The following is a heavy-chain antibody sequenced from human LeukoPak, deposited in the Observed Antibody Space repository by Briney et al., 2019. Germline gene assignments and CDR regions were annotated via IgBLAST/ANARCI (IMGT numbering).Heavy chain of an antibody. V-gene: IGHV3-48*03. CDR1: GFTFSSYE. D-gene: IGHD6-19*01. CDR3: ARDREQWLVLGAFDI. CDR2: ISGSGSTI. J-gene: IGHJ3*02. Sequence: PGGSLRLSCAASGFTFSSYEMNWVRQAPGKGLEWVSYISGSGSTIYYADSVKGRFTISRDNSKNTLYLQMNSPRAEDTAVYYCARDREQWLVLGAFDIWGQGTMVTVSS.